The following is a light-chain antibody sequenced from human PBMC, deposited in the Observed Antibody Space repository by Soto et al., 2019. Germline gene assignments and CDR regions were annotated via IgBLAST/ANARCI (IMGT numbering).Light chain of an antibody. Sequence: DIVMTQSPLSLPVTPGESASISCRSSRSLLNSNGYNCLDWYLQKPGQSPQLLIHLGSSRASGVPDRFGGSGSGTDFTLKISRVEAEDVGVYYGMQALEPPLTFGGGTKVEIK. V-gene: IGKV2-28*01. CDR3: MQALEPPLT. J-gene: IGKJ4*01. CDR2: LGS. CDR1: RSLLNSNGYNC.